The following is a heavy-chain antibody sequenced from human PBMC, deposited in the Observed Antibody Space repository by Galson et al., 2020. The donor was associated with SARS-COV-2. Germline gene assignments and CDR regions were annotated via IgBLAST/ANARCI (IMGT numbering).Heavy chain of an antibody. CDR2: IYKSGRT. Sequence: SENLSLNCTVSGASISSGPYYWRWIRPPAGKGLEWIGRIYKSGRTDYNPSPWRQATMSVDTSKNQFSLKLSSVTAADTAVYYCARGNSPCVTIFGILTGTCGMDVWGQGTTVTVSS. CDR3: ARGNSPCVTIFGILTGTCGMDV. J-gene: IGHJ6*02. D-gene: IGHD3-3*01. CDR1: GASISSGPYY. V-gene: IGHV4-61*02.